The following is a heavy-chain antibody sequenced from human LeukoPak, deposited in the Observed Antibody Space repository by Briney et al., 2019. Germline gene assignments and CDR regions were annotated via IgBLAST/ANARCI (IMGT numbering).Heavy chain of an antibody. CDR3: AKDRYSSSSRDYYFYMDV. J-gene: IGHJ6*03. CDR2: IYYSGST. Sequence: SETLSLTCTVSGGSISSYYWSWIRQPPGKGLEWIGYIYYSGSTNYNPSLKSRVTISVDTSKNQFSLKLSSVTAADTAVYYCAKDRYSSSSRDYYFYMDVWGKGTTVTVSS. D-gene: IGHD6-6*01. CDR1: GGSISSYY. V-gene: IGHV4-59*01.